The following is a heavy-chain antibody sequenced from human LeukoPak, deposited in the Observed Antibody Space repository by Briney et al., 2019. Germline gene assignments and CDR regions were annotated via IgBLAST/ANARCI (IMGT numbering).Heavy chain of an antibody. CDR3: AKGSEEDYYYYGMDV. D-gene: IGHD6-25*01. CDR1: GFTFSSYA. J-gene: IGHJ6*04. CDR2: ISGSGGRT. V-gene: IGHV3-23*01. Sequence: GGSLRLSCAASGFTFSSYAMSWVRQAPGKGLEWVSAISGSGGRTYYADSVKGRFTISRDNSKNTLYLQMNSLRAEDTAVYYCAKGSEEDYYYYGMDVWGKGTTVTVSS.